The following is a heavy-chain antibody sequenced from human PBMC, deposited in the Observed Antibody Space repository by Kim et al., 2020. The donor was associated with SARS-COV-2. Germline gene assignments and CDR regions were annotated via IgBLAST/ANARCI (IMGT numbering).Heavy chain of an antibody. Sequence: GGSLRLSCAASGFTFKGYYMSWIRQAPGKGLEWVSYISSNGHTIYSADSVKGRFTISRDNAKNSLFLQMNSLRAEDTAIYYCARRYCSGGNCYLFADYGGKGNLRPVSS. V-gene: IGHV3-11*04. CDR2: ISSNGHTI. J-gene: IGHJ4*02. CDR1: GFTFKGYY. CDR3: ARRYCSGGNCYLFADY. D-gene: IGHD2-15*01.